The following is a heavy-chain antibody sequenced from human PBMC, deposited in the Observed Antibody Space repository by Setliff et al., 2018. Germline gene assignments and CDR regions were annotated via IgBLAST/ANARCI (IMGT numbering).Heavy chain of an antibody. CDR2: IYAIRTT. CDR1: GGSISSATSY. Sequence: SETLSLTCIVSGGSISSATSYWNWIRQPAGKELEWIGRIYAIRTTNYSPSVKSRVTISSDTSKNVFSLRMSSVTAADTAVYYCARVDFTMLQGVLGQWGQGTLVTVSS. J-gene: IGHJ1*01. V-gene: IGHV4-61*02. D-gene: IGHD3-10*01. CDR3: ARVDFTMLQGVLGQ.